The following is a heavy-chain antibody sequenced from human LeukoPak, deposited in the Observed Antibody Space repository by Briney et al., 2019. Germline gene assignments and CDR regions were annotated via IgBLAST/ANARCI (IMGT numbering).Heavy chain of an antibody. CDR1: GYSISSGYY. Sequence: SETLSLTCTVSGYSISSGYYWGWIRPPPGEGLEWIGSIYHSGSTYYNPSLKSRVTISVDTSKNQFSLKLSSVTAADTAVYYCARCIAVAANWFDPWGQGTLVTVSS. V-gene: IGHV4-38-2*02. CDR3: ARCIAVAANWFDP. D-gene: IGHD6-19*01. CDR2: IYHSGST. J-gene: IGHJ5*02.